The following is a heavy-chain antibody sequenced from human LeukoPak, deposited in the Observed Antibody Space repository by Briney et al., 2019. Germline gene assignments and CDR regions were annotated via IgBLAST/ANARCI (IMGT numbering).Heavy chain of an antibody. D-gene: IGHD2-2*01. CDR1: GGSCSGYY. Sequence: PSETLSLTCAVEGGSCSGYYWSCIRQPPGKGLEWIGEINHNGSTNYNPSLKSRVTISVDTSKNQFSLKLSSVTAADTAVYYCARATCSSTSCYLSAPYYYYGMDVWGQGTTVTVSS. CDR2: INHNGST. CDR3: ARATCSSTSCYLSAPYYYYGMDV. J-gene: IGHJ6*02. V-gene: IGHV4-34*01.